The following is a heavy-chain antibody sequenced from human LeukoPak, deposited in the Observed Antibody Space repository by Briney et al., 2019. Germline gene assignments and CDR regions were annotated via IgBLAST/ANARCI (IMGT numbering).Heavy chain of an antibody. V-gene: IGHV4-34*01. CDR1: GGSFSGYY. Sequence: SETLSLTCAVYGGSFSGYYWSWIRQPPGKGLEWIGEINHSGSTNYSPSLKSRVTISVDTSKNQFSLKLSSVTAADTAVYYCARYTVTTDYFDYWGQGTLVTVSS. D-gene: IGHD4-17*01. J-gene: IGHJ4*02. CDR2: INHSGST. CDR3: ARYTVTTDYFDY.